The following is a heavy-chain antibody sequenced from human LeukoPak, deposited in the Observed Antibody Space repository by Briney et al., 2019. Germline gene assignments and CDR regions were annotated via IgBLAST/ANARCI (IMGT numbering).Heavy chain of an antibody. CDR2: INHSGST. D-gene: IGHD1-26*01. CDR3: VRWDDGLDY. J-gene: IGHJ4*02. V-gene: IGHV4-34*01. CDR1: GGSFSGYY. Sequence: SETLSLTCAVYGGSFSGYYWSWIRQPPGKGLEWIGEINHSGSTNYNPSLKSRITISVDTSKNQFSLKLSSVTAADTAVYYCVRWDDGLDYRGQGTLVTVSS.